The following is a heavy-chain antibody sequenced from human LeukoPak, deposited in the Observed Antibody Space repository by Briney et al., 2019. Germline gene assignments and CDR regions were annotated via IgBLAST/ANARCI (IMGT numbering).Heavy chain of an antibody. J-gene: IGHJ6*02. CDR1: GITVSSDY. D-gene: IGHD3-16*01. CDR2: IYSGGGT. V-gene: IGHV3-66*01. Sequence: GGSLRLSCAGSGITVSSDYMRWVRQAPGKGLEWVSAIYSGGGTYYADSVKGRFTISRDNPRTTVNLQMNSLSAEDTAVYYCARATTLGYYYGLDVWGQGTTVTVSS. CDR3: ARATTLGYYYGLDV.